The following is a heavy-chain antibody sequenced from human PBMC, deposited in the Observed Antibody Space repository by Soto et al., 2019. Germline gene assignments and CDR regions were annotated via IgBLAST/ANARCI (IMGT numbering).Heavy chain of an antibody. D-gene: IGHD6-6*01. CDR1: GHSVSSSSAA. V-gene: IGHV6-1*01. CDR2: TYYRSKWYN. J-gene: IGHJ5*02. CDR3: ARELSSPSRYDNWFDP. Sequence: PSQTLSLTCAISGHSVSSSSAAWNWIRQSPSRGLEWLGRTYYRSKWYNDYAVSVKSRITINADASKNQFSLQLNSVTPEDTAVYYCARELSSPSRYDNWFDPWGQGTLVTVSS.